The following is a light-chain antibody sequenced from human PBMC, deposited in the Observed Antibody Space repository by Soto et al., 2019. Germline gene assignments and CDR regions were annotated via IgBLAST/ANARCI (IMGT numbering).Light chain of an antibody. CDR2: DAS. J-gene: IGKJ4*01. V-gene: IGKV3-11*01. Sequence: EIVFTQSPATLSLSPGERATLSCRASQSVSSYLAWYQQKPGQAPRLLIYDASTRANGIPARFSGSGSWTDLTLTITSLEPEDFAVYYCQQYDTSPTLTFGGGTKVDIK. CDR1: QSVSSY. CDR3: QQYDTSPTLT.